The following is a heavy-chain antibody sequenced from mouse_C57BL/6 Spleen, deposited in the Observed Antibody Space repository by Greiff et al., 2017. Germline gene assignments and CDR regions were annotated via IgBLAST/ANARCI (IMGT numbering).Heavy chain of an antibody. Sequence: EVKLVESGGGLVKPGGSLKLSCAASGFTFSDYGMHWVRQAPEKGLEWVAYISSGSSTLYYADTVKGRIPISRDNAKNTLFLQMPRLRSEDTAMYYCARRGYGSSYAMDYWGQGTSVTVSS. CDR1: GFTFSDYG. D-gene: IGHD1-1*01. CDR2: ISSGSSTL. J-gene: IGHJ4*01. CDR3: ARRGYGSSYAMDY. V-gene: IGHV5-17*01.